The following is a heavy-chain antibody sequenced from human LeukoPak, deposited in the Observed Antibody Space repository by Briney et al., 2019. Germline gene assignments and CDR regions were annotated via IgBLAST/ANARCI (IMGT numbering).Heavy chain of an antibody. CDR1: GFTFRSFG. CDR2: IRFDGSNQ. V-gene: IGHV3-30*02. Sequence: GGSLRPSCAPPGFTFRSFGMHLVRQAPGKGLEWVAFIRFDGSNQYYADSVKGRFTISRDNSNNTLFLQMNSLRVDDTAVYFCAKGYGESHFDSWGQGTLVTVSS. J-gene: IGHJ4*02. D-gene: IGHD4/OR15-4a*01. CDR3: AKGYGESHFDS.